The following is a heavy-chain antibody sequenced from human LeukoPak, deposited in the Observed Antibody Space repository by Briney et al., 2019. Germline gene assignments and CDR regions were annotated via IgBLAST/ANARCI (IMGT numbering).Heavy chain of an antibody. D-gene: IGHD7-27*01. V-gene: IGHV3-53*01. CDR2: IYSGGST. CDR1: GFTVSSNY. J-gene: IGHJ4*02. CDR3: ARFRPNWGWYYFDY. Sequence: GGSLRLSCAASGFTVSSNYMSWVRQAPGKGLEWVSVIYSGGSTYYADSVKGRFTISRDNSKNTLYLQMNGLRAEDTAVYYCARFRPNWGWYYFDYWGQGTLVTVSS.